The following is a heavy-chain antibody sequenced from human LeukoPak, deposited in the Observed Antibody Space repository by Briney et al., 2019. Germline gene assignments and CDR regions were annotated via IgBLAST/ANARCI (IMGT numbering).Heavy chain of an antibody. Sequence: ASVKVSCKASGNTFSSYYMYWVRQAPGQRLEWMGVINPSGGSPSYAQKFQGRVTVTRDTSTSTIYMELSSLRSEDTAVYYCARKSVANPFDYWGQGTLVTVSS. J-gene: IGHJ4*02. CDR3: ARKSVANPFDY. CDR2: INPSGGSP. V-gene: IGHV1-46*01. D-gene: IGHD6-6*01. CDR1: GNTFSSYY.